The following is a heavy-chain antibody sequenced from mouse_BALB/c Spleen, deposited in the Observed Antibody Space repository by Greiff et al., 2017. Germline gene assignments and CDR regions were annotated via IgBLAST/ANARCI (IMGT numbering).Heavy chain of an antibody. D-gene: IGHD2-3*01. CDR2: INSNGGST. CDR1: GFTFSSYG. Sequence: VQLQQSGGGLVQPGGSLKLSCAASGFTFSSYGMSWVRQTPDKRLELVATINSNGGSTYYPDSVKGRFTISRDNAKNTLYLQMSSLKSEDTAMYYCARDKYDGYFDYWGQGTTLTVSS. J-gene: IGHJ2*01. V-gene: IGHV5-6-3*01. CDR3: ARDKYDGYFDY.